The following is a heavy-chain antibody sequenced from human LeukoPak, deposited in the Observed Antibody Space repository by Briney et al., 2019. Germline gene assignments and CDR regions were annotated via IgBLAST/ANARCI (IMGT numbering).Heavy chain of an antibody. CDR1: GYTFTGYY. D-gene: IGHD3-22*01. CDR3: ATFNTMNDAFDI. CDR2: INPNSGGT. V-gene: IGHV1-2*02. J-gene: IGHJ3*02. Sequence: ASVKVSCKASGYTFTGYYMHWVRQAPGQGLEWMGWINPNSGGTNYAQKLQGRVTMTTDTSTSTAYMELRSLRSDDTAVYYCATFNTMNDAFDIWGQGTMVTVSS.